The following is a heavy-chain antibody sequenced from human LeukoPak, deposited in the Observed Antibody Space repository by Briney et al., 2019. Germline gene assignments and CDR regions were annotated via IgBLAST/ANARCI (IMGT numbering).Heavy chain of an antibody. J-gene: IGHJ4*02. CDR1: GYTFTIYG. CDR2: ISCYNGDT. Sequence: GASVKVSCKASGYTFTIYGISWVRQAPGQGLEWMGWISCYNGDTNYAQNLQGRVTMTTDTSTTTVYMELRSLRSDDTAVYYCARDPSNTSGRNILFDYWGQGTLVTVSS. D-gene: IGHD6-19*01. CDR3: ARDPSNTSGRNILFDY. V-gene: IGHV1-18*01.